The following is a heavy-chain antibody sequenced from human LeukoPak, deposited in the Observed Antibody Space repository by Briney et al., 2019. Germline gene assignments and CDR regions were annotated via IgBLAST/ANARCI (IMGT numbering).Heavy chain of an antibody. CDR2: IYTSGST. D-gene: IGHD2-2*01. Sequence: SSQTLSLTCTVSGGSISSGSYYWSWIRQPAGKGLEWIGRIYTSGSTNYNPSLKSRVTISVDTSKNQFSLKLSSVTAADTAVYYCARGHWDIVVVPAGYYYYMDVWGKGTTVTVSS. CDR1: GGSISSGSYY. J-gene: IGHJ6*03. V-gene: IGHV4-61*02. CDR3: ARGHWDIVVVPAGYYYYMDV.